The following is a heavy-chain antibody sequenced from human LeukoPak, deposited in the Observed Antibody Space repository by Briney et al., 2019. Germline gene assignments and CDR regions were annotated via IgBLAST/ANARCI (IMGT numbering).Heavy chain of an antibody. D-gene: IGHD1-26*01. Sequence: GGSLRLSCAASGFTFSSYSMTWVRQAPGKGLEWVSGITWNSGAIDYADSVKGRFTISRDNVKNSLYLQMHSLRPEDTALYYCARATGSYLYYFDYWGQGILVTVSS. CDR2: ITWNSGAI. V-gene: IGHV3-9*01. CDR3: ARATGSYLYYFDY. J-gene: IGHJ4*02. CDR1: GFTFSSYS.